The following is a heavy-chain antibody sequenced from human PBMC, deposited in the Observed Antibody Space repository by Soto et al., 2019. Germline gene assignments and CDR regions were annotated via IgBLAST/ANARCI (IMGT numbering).Heavy chain of an antibody. Sequence: EVQLVESGGGLVQPGRSLRLSCAASGFTFDDYAMHWVRQAPGKGLEWVSGIRWNSGSIGYADSVKGRFTISRDNAKNALYLQMNRPRAEATALYYCAKDRGLVLSFYFDYWGQGTLVTVSS. D-gene: IGHD6-13*01. CDR3: AKDRGLVLSFYFDY. J-gene: IGHJ4*02. CDR1: GFTFDDYA. CDR2: IRWNSGSI. V-gene: IGHV3-9*01.